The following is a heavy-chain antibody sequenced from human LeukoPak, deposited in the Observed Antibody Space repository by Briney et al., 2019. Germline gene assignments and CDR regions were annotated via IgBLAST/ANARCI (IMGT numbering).Heavy chain of an antibody. Sequence: SQTLSLTCTVSGGSISSGSYYWSCIRQPAGKGLEWIGRIYTSGSTNYNPSLKRRVTVSVDTSKNQFPLKLSSVTAADTAVYCLARGEALSSYYYYYGMEVWGQGTTVTVSS. V-gene: IGHV4-61*02. CDR2: IYTSGST. CDR1: GGSISSGSYY. CDR3: ARGEALSSYYYYYGMEV. D-gene: IGHD3-10*01. J-gene: IGHJ6*02.